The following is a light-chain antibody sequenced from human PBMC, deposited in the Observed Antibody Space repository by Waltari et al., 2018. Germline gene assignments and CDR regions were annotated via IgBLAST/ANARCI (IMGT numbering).Light chain of an antibody. CDR2: DVS. CDR3: SSYTSSSTWV. Sequence: QSALTQPASVSGSPGQSITLSCTGTSSDVGGYTYVSWYQQHPGKAPKLMIYDVSKRPSGVSHRFSGSKSGNTASLTISGLQAEDEADYYCSSYTSSSTWVFGGGTKLTVL. J-gene: IGLJ3*02. V-gene: IGLV2-14*01. CDR1: SSDVGGYTY.